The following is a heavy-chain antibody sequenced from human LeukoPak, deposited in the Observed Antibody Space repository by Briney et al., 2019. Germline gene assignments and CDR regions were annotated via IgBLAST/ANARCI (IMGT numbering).Heavy chain of an antibody. CDR1: GGTISSYY. CDR3: ARAGIAAAEVDY. CDR2: IYYSGST. Sequence: PSETLSLTCTVSGGTISSYYWSWIRQPPGKGLEWIGYIYYSGSTNYNPSLKSRVTISVDTSKNQFSLKLSSVTAADTAVYYCARAGIAAAEVDYWGQGTPVTVSS. V-gene: IGHV4-59*01. D-gene: IGHD6-13*01. J-gene: IGHJ4*02.